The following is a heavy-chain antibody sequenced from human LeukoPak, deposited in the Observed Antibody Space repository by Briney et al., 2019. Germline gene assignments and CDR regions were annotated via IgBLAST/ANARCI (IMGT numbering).Heavy chain of an antibody. CDR2: IYYSGST. J-gene: IGHJ5*02. CDR1: GGSISSSSYY. Sequence: SETLSLTCTVSGGSISSSSYYWGWIRQPPGKGLEWIGSIYYSGSTYYNPSLKSRVTISVDTSKNQFSLKLSSVTAADTAVYYCARDSRITMIVVDPFNWFDPWGQGTLVTVSS. D-gene: IGHD3-22*01. CDR3: ARDSRITMIVVDPFNWFDP. V-gene: IGHV4-39*07.